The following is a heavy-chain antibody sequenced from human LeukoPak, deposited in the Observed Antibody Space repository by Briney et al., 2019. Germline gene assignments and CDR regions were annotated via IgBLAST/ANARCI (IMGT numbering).Heavy chain of an antibody. CDR3: ARVGGGSCYDY. Sequence: SETLSLTCTVSGGSISSYYWSWIRQPPGKGLEWIGYIYYSGSTYYNPSLKSRVTISVDTSKNQFSLKLSSVTAADTAVYYCARVGGGSCYDYWGQGTLVTVSS. CDR1: GGSISSYY. D-gene: IGHD2-15*01. CDR2: IYYSGST. V-gene: IGHV4-59*08. J-gene: IGHJ4*02.